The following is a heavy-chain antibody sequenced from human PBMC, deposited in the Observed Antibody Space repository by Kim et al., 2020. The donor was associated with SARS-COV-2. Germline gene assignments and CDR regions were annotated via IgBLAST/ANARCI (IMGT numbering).Heavy chain of an antibody. CDR1: GGSISSSSYY. CDR2: IYYSGST. D-gene: IGHD6-19*01. Sequence: SETLSLTCTVSGGSISSSSYYWGWIRQPPGKGLEWIGSIYYSGSTYYNPSLKSRVTISVDTSKNQFSLKLSSVTAADTAVYYCARHLDRDSRGYSSGWLLSERYYYYYMDVWGKGTTVTVSS. J-gene: IGHJ6*03. V-gene: IGHV4-39*01. CDR3: ARHLDRDSRGYSSGWLLSERYYYYYMDV.